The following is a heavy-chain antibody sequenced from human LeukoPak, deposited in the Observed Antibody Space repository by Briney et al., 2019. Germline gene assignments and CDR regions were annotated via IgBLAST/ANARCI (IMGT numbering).Heavy chain of an antibody. J-gene: IGHJ4*02. D-gene: IGHD6-19*01. V-gene: IGHV4-34*01. Sequence: SETLSLTCAVYGGSFSGYYWSWIRQPPGNGLEWIGEINHSGSTNYNPSLKSRVTISVDTSKNQFSLKLSSVTAADTAVYYCARLQAVAARDYWGQGTLVTVSS. CDR1: GGSFSGYY. CDR3: ARLQAVAARDY. CDR2: INHSGST.